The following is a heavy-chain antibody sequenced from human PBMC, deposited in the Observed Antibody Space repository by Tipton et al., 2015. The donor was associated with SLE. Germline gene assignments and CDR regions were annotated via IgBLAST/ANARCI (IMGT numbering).Heavy chain of an antibody. CDR3: AKDGAATYSFEF. CDR1: GFMFSSFA. J-gene: IGHJ4*02. V-gene: IGHV3-33*06. Sequence: SGFMFSSFAMHWVRQAPGKGLEWVAGIWFDGSNKYYAGSMKGRFTISRDNSLDTLDLQMNSLRVEDTAVYYCAKDGAATYSFEFWGQGTLVTVSS. CDR2: IWFDGSNK. D-gene: IGHD6-13*01.